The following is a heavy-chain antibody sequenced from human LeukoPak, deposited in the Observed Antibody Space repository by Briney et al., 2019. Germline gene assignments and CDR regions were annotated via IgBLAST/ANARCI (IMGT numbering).Heavy chain of an antibody. CDR3: ATGTMVRGVITDIDY. J-gene: IGHJ4*02. Sequence: PGGSLRLSCAASGFTFSSYAMHWVRQAPGKGLEWVSAISGSGGSTYYADSMKGRFTISRDNSKNTLFLQMNSLRAEDTAVYYCATGTMVRGVITDIDYWGQGTLVTVSS. V-gene: IGHV3-23*01. CDR2: ISGSGGST. D-gene: IGHD3-10*01. CDR1: GFTFSSYA.